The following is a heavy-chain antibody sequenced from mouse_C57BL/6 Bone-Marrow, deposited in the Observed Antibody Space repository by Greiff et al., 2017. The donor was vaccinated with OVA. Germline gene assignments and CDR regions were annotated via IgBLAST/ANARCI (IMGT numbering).Heavy chain of an antibody. Sequence: VQLKQSVAELVRPGASVKLSCTASGFNIKNTYMHWVKQRPEQGLEWIGRIDPANGNTKYAPKFQGKATITADTSSNTAYLQLSSLTSEDTAIYYCARGSIYYGNSYYFDYWGQGTTLTVSS. CDR3: ARGSIYYGNSYYFDY. CDR2: IDPANGNT. D-gene: IGHD2-1*01. J-gene: IGHJ2*01. CDR1: GFNIKNTY. V-gene: IGHV14-3*01.